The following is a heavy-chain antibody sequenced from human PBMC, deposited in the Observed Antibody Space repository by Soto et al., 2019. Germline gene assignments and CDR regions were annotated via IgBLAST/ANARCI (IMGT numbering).Heavy chain of an antibody. J-gene: IGHJ4*02. CDR1: GGSVYSNGHY. D-gene: IGHD2-15*01. Sequence: PSETLSLTCIVSGGSVYSNGHYWGWIRQPPGKGLEWIGSIDNNGVTNYNSSLKSRVTISRDTSKNQFSLRLTSVTAADTAVYYCEKILVGATGHNDADSWGPGTLVTVFS. V-gene: IGHV4-39*01. CDR3: EKILVGATGHNDADS. CDR2: IDNNGVT.